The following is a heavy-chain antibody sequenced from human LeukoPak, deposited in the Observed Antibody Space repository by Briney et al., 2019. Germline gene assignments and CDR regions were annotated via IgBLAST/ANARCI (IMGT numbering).Heavy chain of an antibody. J-gene: IGHJ4*02. CDR2: MSSSSSSSYR. V-gene: IGHV3-21*04. Sequence: PGGSLRLSCTASGFSLTAYSMNWVRQAPGKGLEWVSTMSSSSSSSYRYYADSVKGRFTVSRDNAKNSLFLQMNSLRADDTAIYYCAKRDFWGQGTLVTVSS. CDR3: AKRDF. CDR1: GFSLTAYS.